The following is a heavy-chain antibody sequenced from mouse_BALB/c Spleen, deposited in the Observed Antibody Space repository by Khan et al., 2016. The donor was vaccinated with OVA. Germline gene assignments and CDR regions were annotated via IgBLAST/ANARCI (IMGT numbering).Heavy chain of an antibody. D-gene: IGHD2-1*01. CDR3: TRDGNYAHWYFDV. CDR1: GFTFSSYT. Sequence: EVELVESGGDLVKPGGSLKLSCAASGFTFSSYTMSWVRQTPEKRLEWVGTISSGGSYTYYPDSVKGRFTISRDTAKNTLYLQMSSLKSEDTAMYYCTRDGNYAHWYFDVWGAGTTVTVSS. CDR2: ISSGGSYT. J-gene: IGHJ1*01. V-gene: IGHV5-6-4*01.